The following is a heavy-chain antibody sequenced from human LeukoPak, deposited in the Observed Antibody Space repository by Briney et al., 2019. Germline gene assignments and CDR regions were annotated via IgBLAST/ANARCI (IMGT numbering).Heavy chain of an antibody. CDR2: IYYTGST. J-gene: IGHJ2*01. Sequence: SSETLSLTCTVSGGSISTRDYYWGWIRQPPGKGLEWIASIYYTGSTYYSPSLRSRATMSVDTSKNQFSLELSAGTAADTAFYYCARVVYYYDVSGYSFDLWGRGTLVAVSS. D-gene: IGHD3-22*01. V-gene: IGHV4-39*01. CDR1: GGSISTRDYY. CDR3: ARVVYYYDVSGYSFDL.